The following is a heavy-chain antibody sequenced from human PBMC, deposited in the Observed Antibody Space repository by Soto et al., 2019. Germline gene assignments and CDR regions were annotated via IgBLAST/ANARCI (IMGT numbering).Heavy chain of an antibody. CDR3: ARVRMYGDSAFDI. Sequence: ASVKVSCKASGYTFTSYAMHWVRQATGQRLEWMGWINAGNGNTKYSQKFQGRVTITRDTSASTAYMELSSLRSEDTAVYYCARVRMYGDSAFDIWGQGTMVTVSS. CDR1: GYTFTSYA. D-gene: IGHD4-17*01. CDR2: INAGNGNT. V-gene: IGHV1-3*01. J-gene: IGHJ3*02.